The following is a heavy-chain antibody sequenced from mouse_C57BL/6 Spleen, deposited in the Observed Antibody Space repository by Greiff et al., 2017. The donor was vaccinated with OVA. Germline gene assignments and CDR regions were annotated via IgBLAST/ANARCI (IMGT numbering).Heavy chain of an antibody. CDR2: IYPGSGNT. J-gene: IGHJ3*01. V-gene: IGHV1-76*01. D-gene: IGHD2-4*01. Sequence: VMLVESGAELVRPGASVKLSCKASGYTFTDYYINWVKQRPGQGLEWIARIYPGSGNTYYNEKFKGKATLTAEKSSSTAYMQLSSLTSEDSAVYFCARWGDYAFAYWGQGTLVTVSA. CDR1: GYTFTDYY. CDR3: ARWGDYAFAY.